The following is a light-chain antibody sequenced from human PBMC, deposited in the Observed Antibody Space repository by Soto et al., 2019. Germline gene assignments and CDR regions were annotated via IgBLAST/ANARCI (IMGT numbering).Light chain of an antibody. CDR2: KAS. Sequence: DIQMTQSPSALSASVVDRVTITCRGSQGISSWLAWYQQKPGKAPRLLIYKASSLASGVPSRFSGSGSGTEFTLTISSLQPEDVATYHCQQHTTFGQGTKVEI. J-gene: IGKJ1*01. CDR1: QGISSW. CDR3: QQHTT. V-gene: IGKV1-5*03.